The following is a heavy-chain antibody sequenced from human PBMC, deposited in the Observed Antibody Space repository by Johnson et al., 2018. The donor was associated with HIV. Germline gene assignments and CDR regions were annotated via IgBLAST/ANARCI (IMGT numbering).Heavy chain of an antibody. CDR1: GFTFSSYW. Sequence: VQLVESGGGVVQPGRSLRLSCAASGFTFSSYWMSWVRQAPGNGLVWVANIKQDGSEKYYVDSVKGRFTIYRDNAKNSLYLQMNSMRAEDTAVYYCSRDSQTYEYVWGSYRLKGDDAFDIWGQGTMVTVSS. V-gene: IGHV3-7*01. J-gene: IGHJ3*02. D-gene: IGHD3-16*02. CDR2: IKQDGSEK. CDR3: SRDSQTYEYVWGSYRLKGDDAFDI.